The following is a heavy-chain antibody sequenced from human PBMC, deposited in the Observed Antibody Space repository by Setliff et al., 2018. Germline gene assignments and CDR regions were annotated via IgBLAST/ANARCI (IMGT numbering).Heavy chain of an antibody. Sequence: ASVKVSCKASGYTFTSNHVHWGRQAPGQGLEWMGTINPNDGYTIYAPAFQGRVAMTTDTSTGTAYMELSGLTSADTAIYYCIVNMVRPVTGLDSWGPGTLVTSPQ. CDR3: IVNMVRPVTGLDS. CDR2: INPNDGYT. CDR1: GYTFTSNH. J-gene: IGHJ4*02. D-gene: IGHD2-15*01. V-gene: IGHV1-46*01.